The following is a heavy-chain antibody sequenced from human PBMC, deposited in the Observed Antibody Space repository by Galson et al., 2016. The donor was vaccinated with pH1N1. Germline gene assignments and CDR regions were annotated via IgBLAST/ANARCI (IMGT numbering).Heavy chain of an antibody. V-gene: IGHV4-39*01. CDR3: ARSLMNQFEAFDI. Sequence: SETLSLTCTVSGGSISSSSYYWGWIRQPPGKGLEWIGSIYYSGSTYYNSSLESRVTISVDTSKNQFSLKLSSVTAADTAVYYCARSLMNQFEAFDIWGQGTMVTVSS. CDR1: GGSISSSSYY. J-gene: IGHJ3*02. D-gene: IGHD1-14*01. CDR2: IYYSGST.